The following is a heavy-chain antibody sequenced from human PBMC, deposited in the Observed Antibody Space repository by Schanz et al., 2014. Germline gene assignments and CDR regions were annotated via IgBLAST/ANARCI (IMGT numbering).Heavy chain of an antibody. V-gene: IGHV3-33*08. CDR1: GFTFSSYA. J-gene: IGHJ4*02. Sequence: VQLVESGGGLVQPGGSLRLSCAASGFTFSSYAMSWVRQAPAKGLEWVAIIWFDGSNKYYADSVKGRFTISRDNSRNTLFLQMNSLRAEDTAVYYCARDKGGLIPFDYWGQGTLVAVSS. D-gene: IGHD2-15*01. CDR3: ARDKGGLIPFDY. CDR2: IWFDGSNK.